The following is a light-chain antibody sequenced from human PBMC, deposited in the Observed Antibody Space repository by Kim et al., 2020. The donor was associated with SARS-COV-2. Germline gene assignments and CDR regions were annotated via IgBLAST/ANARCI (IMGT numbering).Light chain of an antibody. J-gene: IGLJ1*01. Sequence: LGQTVRITCKGDSLRSYYASWYQQNPGQAPVLVIYGKNNRPSGIPDRFSGSSSGNTASLTITGAQAEDEADYYCNSRDSSSNHYVFGTGTKVTVL. CDR1: SLRSYY. V-gene: IGLV3-19*01. CDR2: GKN. CDR3: NSRDSSSNHYV.